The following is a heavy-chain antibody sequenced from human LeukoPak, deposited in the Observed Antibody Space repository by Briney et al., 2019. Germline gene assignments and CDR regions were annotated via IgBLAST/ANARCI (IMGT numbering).Heavy chain of an antibody. CDR2: IYYSGST. CDR3: ARDLLFGFQYGMDV. CDR1: GVSITSYY. V-gene: IGHV4-59*01. Sequence: SETLSLTCTVSGVSITSYYWSWIRQPPGKGLEWIGYIYYSGSTKYNPSLKSRVTISVDTSKNQFSLKLSSVTAADTAVYYCARDLLFGFQYGMDVWGPGNTVTVSS. J-gene: IGHJ6*02. D-gene: IGHD3-10*01.